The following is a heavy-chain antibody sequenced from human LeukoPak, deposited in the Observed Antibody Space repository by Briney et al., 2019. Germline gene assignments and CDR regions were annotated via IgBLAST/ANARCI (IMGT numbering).Heavy chain of an antibody. CDR3: ARYPNWNYYHWYFDL. V-gene: IGHV4-34*01. CDR1: GGSFSGYY. CDR2: INHSGST. J-gene: IGHJ2*01. D-gene: IGHD1-7*01. Sequence: SETLSLTCAAYGGSFSGYYWSWIRQPPGKGLEWIGEINHSGSTNYNPSLKSRVTISVDTSKNQFSLKLSSVTAADTAVYYCARYPNWNYYHWYFDLWGRGTLVTVSS.